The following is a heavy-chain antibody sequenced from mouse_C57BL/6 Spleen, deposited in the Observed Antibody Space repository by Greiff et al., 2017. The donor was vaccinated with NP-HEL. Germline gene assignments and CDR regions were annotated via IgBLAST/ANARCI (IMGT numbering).Heavy chain of an antibody. V-gene: IGHV1-50*01. Sequence: QVQLQQPGAELVKPGASVKLSCKASGYTFTSYWMQWVKQRPGQGLEWIGEIDPSDSYTNYNQKFKGKATLTVDTSSSTAYMQLSSLTSEDSAVYYCARSRDGSFAYWGQGTLVTVSA. CDR2: IDPSDSYT. CDR1: GYTFTSYW. CDR3: ARSRDGSFAY. J-gene: IGHJ3*01. D-gene: IGHD2-3*01.